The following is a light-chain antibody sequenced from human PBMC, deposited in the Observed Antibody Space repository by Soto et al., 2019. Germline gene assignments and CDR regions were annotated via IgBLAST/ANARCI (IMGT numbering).Light chain of an antibody. V-gene: IGLV1-44*01. CDR2: SNN. J-gene: IGLJ1*01. CDR1: GSNIGRYP. CDR3: APWDDSLNAYV. Sequence: QSVLTQPPSASGTPGQRVTISCSGSGSNIGRYPVNWYQQFPGAAPKLLIYSNNQRPSGVPDRFSGSKSGTSASLAFSGLQSDDEADYYCAPWDDSLNAYVFGPGTKLPVL.